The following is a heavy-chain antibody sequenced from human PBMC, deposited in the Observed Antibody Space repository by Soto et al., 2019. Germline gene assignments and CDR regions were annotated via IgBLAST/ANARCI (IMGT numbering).Heavy chain of an antibody. D-gene: IGHD6-19*01. CDR1: GYRFTSYW. CDR2: IYPGDSDT. J-gene: IGHJ3*02. CDR3: ARQSYRSGWPNDAFDS. V-gene: IGHV5-51*01. Sequence: GASRKISCKGSGYRFTSYWIGWVRQIPGKGLEWMGIIYPGDSDTRYSPSFQGQVTISADKSISTAYLQWSSLKASDTAMYYCARQSYRSGWPNDAFDSWGQGTMVTVSS.